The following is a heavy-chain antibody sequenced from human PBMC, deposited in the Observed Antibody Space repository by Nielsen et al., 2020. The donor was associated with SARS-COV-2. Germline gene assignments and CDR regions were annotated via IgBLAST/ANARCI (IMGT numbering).Heavy chain of an antibody. CDR3: ARDGVVRGDALDP. CDR1: GFTFNIYA. CDR2: VSSSGGST. J-gene: IGHJ3*01. D-gene: IGHD3-10*01. Sequence: GGSLRLSCAASGFTFNIYAMAWVRRAPGRGLQWVTGVSSSGGSTYYTDSVKGRFSISRDNSKNTLFLLMHSLRVEDTAVYYCARDGVVRGDALDPWGQGTMVTVSS. V-gene: IGHV3-23*01.